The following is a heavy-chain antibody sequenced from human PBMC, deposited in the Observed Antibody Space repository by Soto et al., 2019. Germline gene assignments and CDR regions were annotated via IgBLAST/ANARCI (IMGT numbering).Heavy chain of an antibody. D-gene: IGHD3-22*01. Sequence: RPGGSLRLSCAASGFTFDDYGMSWVRQAPGKGLEWVSGINWNGGSTGYADSVEGRFTISRDNAKNSLYLQMNSLRAEDTALYYCARAQYYYDSSGYYLDYWGQGTLVTVSS. V-gene: IGHV3-20*04. CDR1: GFTFDDYG. CDR2: INWNGGST. CDR3: ARAQYYYDSSGYYLDY. J-gene: IGHJ4*02.